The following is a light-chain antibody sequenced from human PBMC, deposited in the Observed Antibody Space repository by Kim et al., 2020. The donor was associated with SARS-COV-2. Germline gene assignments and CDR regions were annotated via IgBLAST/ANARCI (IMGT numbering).Light chain of an antibody. CDR3: NARDSSGNLWV. CDR2: GKN. J-gene: IGLJ2*01. CDR1: SLRTYY. V-gene: IGLV3-19*01. Sequence: AWGQTVKITCQGDSLRTYYASWYQQKPGQAPILVIYGKNNRPSGTPDRFSGSTSGNTASLTITGAQAEDEADYYCNARDSSGNLWVFGGGTKVTVL.